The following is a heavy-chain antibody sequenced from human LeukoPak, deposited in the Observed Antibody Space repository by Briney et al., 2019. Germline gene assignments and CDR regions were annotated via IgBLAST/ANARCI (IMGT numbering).Heavy chain of an antibody. CDR3: ARGVEPLATNTLAY. J-gene: IGHJ1*01. V-gene: IGHV3-53*01. CDR2: LYSDGNT. Sequence: GGSLRLSRAASGFTVITNDMTWVRQAPGKGLEWVSVLYSDGNTTYADSVQGRFTISRDNSKNTLYLEMNSLSPDDTAVYYCARGVEPLATNTLAYWGQGTLATVSS. CDR1: GFTVITND. D-gene: IGHD1-14*01.